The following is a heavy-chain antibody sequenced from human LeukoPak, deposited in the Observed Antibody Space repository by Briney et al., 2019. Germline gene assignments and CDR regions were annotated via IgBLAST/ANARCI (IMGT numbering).Heavy chain of an antibody. V-gene: IGHV3-21*04. CDR2: ISSSSSYI. D-gene: IGHD3-22*01. CDR3: AKDLAGGYYDSSAHSSY. Sequence: GGSLRLSCAASGFTFSSYSMNWVRQAPGKGLEWVSSISSSSSYIYYADSVKGRFTISRDNAKNTLYLQMNSLRAEDTAVYYCAKDLAGGYYDSSAHSSYWGQGTLVTVSS. J-gene: IGHJ4*02. CDR1: GFTFSSYS.